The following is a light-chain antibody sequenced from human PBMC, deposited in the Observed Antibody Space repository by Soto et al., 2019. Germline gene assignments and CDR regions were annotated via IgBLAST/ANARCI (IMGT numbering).Light chain of an antibody. CDR3: QQYNNWSPYT. V-gene: IGKV3-15*01. J-gene: IGKJ2*01. CDR1: QSVSIN. Sequence: EIVMTQSPATLSVSPGERATLSCRASQSVSINLAWYQQKPGQAPPLLIYGASTTATGIPARFSGSGSGTEFTLTISSLQSEDFAVYYCQQYNNWSPYTFGQGTKLEIK. CDR2: GAS.